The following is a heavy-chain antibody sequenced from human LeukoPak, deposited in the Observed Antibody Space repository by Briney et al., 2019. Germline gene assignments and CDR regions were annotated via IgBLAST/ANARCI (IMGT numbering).Heavy chain of an antibody. CDR2: INPNSGGT. V-gene: IGHV1-2*02. CDR3: ARGVHNWFDP. CDR1: GYTFNAYN. J-gene: IGHJ5*02. D-gene: IGHD3-10*01. Sequence: ASVKVSCKASGYTFNAYNIHWVRQAPGQGLEWMGWINPNSGGTNYAQKIQGRVTMTRDTSISTAYMELSRLRSDDTAVYYCARGVHNWFDPWGQGTLVTVSS.